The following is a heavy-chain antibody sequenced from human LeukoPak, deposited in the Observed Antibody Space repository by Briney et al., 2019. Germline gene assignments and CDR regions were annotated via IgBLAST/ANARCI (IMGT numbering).Heavy chain of an antibody. J-gene: IGHJ4*02. CDR3: ARGRTPYSSSPLDY. CDR1: GGSFSGYY. D-gene: IGHD6-19*01. CDR2: INHSGST. Sequence: PSETLSLTCAVYGGSFSGYYWSWIRQPPGKGLEWIGEINHSGSTNYNPSLESRVTISVDTSKNQSSLKLSSVTAADTAVYYCARGRTPYSSSPLDYWGQGTLVTVSS. V-gene: IGHV4-34*01.